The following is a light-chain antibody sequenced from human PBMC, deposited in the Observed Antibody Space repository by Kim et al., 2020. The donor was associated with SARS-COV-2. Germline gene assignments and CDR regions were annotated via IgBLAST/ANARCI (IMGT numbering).Light chain of an antibody. CDR1: DSNIGRNS. V-gene: IGLV1-44*01. J-gene: IGLJ3*02. CDR3: AVWDDSLNAVV. Sequence: QSVMSQSPSASGTPGQRVTISCSGSDSNIGRNSVNWYMQLPETAPKLLIYSNSRRPPGVPDRFSGSKSGTSASLAISGLQSEDEADYYCAVWDDSLNAVVFGGGTQLTVL. CDR2: SNS.